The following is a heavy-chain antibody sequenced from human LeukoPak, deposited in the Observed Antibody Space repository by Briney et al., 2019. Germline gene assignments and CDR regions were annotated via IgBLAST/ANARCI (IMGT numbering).Heavy chain of an antibody. CDR1: GFTLRSFG. V-gene: IGHV3-33*03. Sequence: KAGGSLRLSCEVSGFTLRSFGIHWVRQAPGKGLEWVAVLWSDGNRRYYADSVKGRFSVSRDNAKNSLYLQMNSLRAEDTALYYCAKGLELNWYFDLWGRGTLVTVSS. D-gene: IGHD1-26*01. J-gene: IGHJ2*01. CDR2: LWSDGNRR. CDR3: AKGLELNWYFDL.